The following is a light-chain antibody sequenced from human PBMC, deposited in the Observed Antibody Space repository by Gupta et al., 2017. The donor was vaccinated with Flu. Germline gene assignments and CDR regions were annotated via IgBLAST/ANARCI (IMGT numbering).Light chain of an antibody. Sequence: PSTLSASVGDRVTITCRASQTIDSCLAWYQQKPGRAPKPLIFKASSLETGVPSRFSGSGSGTEFSLTISSLQPEDVATYYCQKYHSCPLTFGQGTKVEVK. CDR3: QKYHSCPLT. J-gene: IGKJ1*01. V-gene: IGKV1-5*03. CDR1: QTIDSC. CDR2: KAS.